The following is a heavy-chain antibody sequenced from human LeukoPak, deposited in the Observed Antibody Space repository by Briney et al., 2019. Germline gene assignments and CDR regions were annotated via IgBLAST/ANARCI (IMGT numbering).Heavy chain of an antibody. CDR2: ISGSSGTI. CDR1: GFTFSSYG. Sequence: PGGSLRLSCAASGFTFSSYGMNWVLQAPGKGLEWVSYISGSSGTIFFADSVRGRFTISRDNANNSLFLQMNSLRAEDTAVYYCARPTYYYHSSDYRVYYFDYWGQGTLVTVSS. D-gene: IGHD3-22*01. V-gene: IGHV3-48*04. CDR3: ARPTYYYHSSDYRVYYFDY. J-gene: IGHJ4*02.